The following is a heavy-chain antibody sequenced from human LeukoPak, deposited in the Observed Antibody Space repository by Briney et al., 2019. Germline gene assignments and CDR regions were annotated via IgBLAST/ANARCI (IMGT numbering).Heavy chain of an antibody. Sequence: GGSLRLSCTASGFIFSNYWMTWVRQAPGKGLEWVAQINQDGSKEYYIDSVKARFSISRDNARNSLSLQMNSLRVEDTAVYYCARDSSGYQWGQGTLVTVSS. CDR3: ARDSSGYQ. CDR1: GFIFSNYW. J-gene: IGHJ4*02. CDR2: INQDGSKE. D-gene: IGHD3-22*01. V-gene: IGHV3-7*01.